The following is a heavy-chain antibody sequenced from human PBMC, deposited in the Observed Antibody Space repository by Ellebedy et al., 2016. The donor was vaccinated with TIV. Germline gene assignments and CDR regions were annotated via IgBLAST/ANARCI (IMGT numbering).Heavy chain of an antibody. CDR2: INAGNGNT. CDR3: ATEVIAAAAIQPNFDY. V-gene: IGHV1-3*01. J-gene: IGHJ4*02. Sequence: ASVKVSCKASGYSFTSYAMHWVRQAPGQRLEWMGWINAGNGNTKYSQKFRGRVTITRDTSASTAYMELSGLRSEDTAVYYCATEVIAAAAIQPNFDYWGQGTLVTVSS. D-gene: IGHD2-2*02. CDR1: GYSFTSYA.